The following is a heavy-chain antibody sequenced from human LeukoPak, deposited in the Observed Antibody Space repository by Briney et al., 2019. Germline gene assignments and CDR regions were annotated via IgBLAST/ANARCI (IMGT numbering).Heavy chain of an antibody. CDR3: ARGYSIAAAGSAPGI. CDR1: GGSISSYY. CDR2: IYYSGST. J-gene: IGHJ3*02. D-gene: IGHD6-13*01. Sequence: PSETLSLTCTVSGGSISSYYWSWIRQPPGKGLEWIGYIYYSGSTNYNPSLKSLVTISVDTSKNQFSLKLSSVTAADTAVYYCARGYSIAAAGSAPGIWGQGTMVTVSS. V-gene: IGHV4-59*01.